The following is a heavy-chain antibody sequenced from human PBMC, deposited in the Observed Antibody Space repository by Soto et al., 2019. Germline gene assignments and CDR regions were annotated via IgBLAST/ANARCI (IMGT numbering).Heavy chain of an antibody. D-gene: IGHD2-21*01. Sequence: TSETLSLTCTVSGGSISSGGYYWSWIRQHPGKGLEWIGYIYYSGSTYYNPSLKSRVTISVDTSKNQFSLKLSSVTAADTAVYYCARGSLWSPSYWGQGTLVTVSS. J-gene: IGHJ4*02. CDR2: IYYSGST. V-gene: IGHV4-31*03. CDR3: ARGSLWSPSY. CDR1: GGSISSGGYY.